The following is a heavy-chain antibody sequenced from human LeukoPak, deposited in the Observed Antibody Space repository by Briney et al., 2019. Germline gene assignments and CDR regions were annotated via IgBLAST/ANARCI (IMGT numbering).Heavy chain of an antibody. CDR3: ARFSGSGWSIYYFDY. CDR2: IYPGDSET. D-gene: IGHD6-19*01. Sequence: GGSLKISCKGSGYSFSSDWIGWVRQMPGKGLEWMGIIYPGDSETRYSPSFQGQVTISADKSISTAYLQWSSLKASDTAMYYCARFSGSGWSIYYFDYWGQGTLVTVS. J-gene: IGHJ4*02. CDR1: GYSFSSDW. V-gene: IGHV5-51*01.